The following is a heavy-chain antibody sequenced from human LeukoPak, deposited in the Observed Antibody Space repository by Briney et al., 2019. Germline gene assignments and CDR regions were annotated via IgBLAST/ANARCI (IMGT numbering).Heavy chain of an antibody. CDR1: GFTFSSYA. D-gene: IGHD5-18*01. CDR2: ISGSGGST. V-gene: IGHV3-23*01. J-gene: IGHJ1*01. CDR3: AKDRGHSYGENDPEYFQH. Sequence: PGGSLRLSCAASGFTFSSYAMSWVRQAPGKGLEWVSAISGSGGSTYYADSVKGRFTISRDNSKNTLYLQMNSLRAEDTAVYYCAKDRGHSYGENDPEYFQHWGQGTLVTVSS.